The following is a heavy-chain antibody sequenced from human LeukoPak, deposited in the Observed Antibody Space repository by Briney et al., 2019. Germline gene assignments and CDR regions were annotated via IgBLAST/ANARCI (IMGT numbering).Heavy chain of an antibody. J-gene: IGHJ6*02. D-gene: IGHD6-13*01. CDR3: ARLYSSRRNYYYYYGMDV. V-gene: IGHV4-34*01. CDR1: GGSFSGYY. Sequence: SETLSLTCAVYGGSFSGYYWSWIRQPPGKGLEWIGEINHSGSTNYNPSLKSRVTISVDTSKNQFSLKLSSVTAADTAVYYCARLYSSRRNYYYYYGMDVWGQGTTVTVSS. CDR2: INHSGST.